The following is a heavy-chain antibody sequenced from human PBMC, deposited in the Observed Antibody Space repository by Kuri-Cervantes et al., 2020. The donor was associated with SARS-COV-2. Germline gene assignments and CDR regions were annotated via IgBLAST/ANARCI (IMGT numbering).Heavy chain of an antibody. Sequence: GSRRLSGAVYGGSFSGYYWSWIRQPPGKGLEWIGEINHSGRTNYNPSLKSRVTISVDTSKNQFSLKLSSVTAADTAVYYCARRAKMLRFLEWFPGYMDVWGKGTKVTVSS. J-gene: IGHJ6*03. CDR1: GGSFSGYY. CDR3: ARRAKMLRFLEWFPGYMDV. V-gene: IGHV4-34*01. CDR2: INHSGRT. D-gene: IGHD3-3*01.